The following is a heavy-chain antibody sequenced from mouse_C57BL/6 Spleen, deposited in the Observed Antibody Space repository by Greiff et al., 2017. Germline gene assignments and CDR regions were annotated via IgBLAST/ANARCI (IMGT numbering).Heavy chain of an antibody. CDR3: ARIVDWDVIGYFDV. CDR1: GFSLSTFGMG. CDR2: IWWDDDK. D-gene: IGHD4-1*01. V-gene: IGHV8-8*01. J-gene: IGHJ1*03. Sequence: QVQLKESGPGILQPSQTLSLTCSFSGFSLSTFGMGVGWIRQPSGKGLEWLAHIWWDDDKYYNPALKSRLTISKDTSKNQVFLKIANVDTADTATYYCARIVDWDVIGYFDVWGTGTTVTVSS.